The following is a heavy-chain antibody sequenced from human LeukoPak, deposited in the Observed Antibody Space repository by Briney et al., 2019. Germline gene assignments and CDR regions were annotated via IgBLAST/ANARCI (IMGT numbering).Heavy chain of an antibody. J-gene: IGHJ4*02. D-gene: IGHD4-17*01. CDR2: ISYDGSNK. CDR3: AKETYDYGDFSFDY. CDR1: EFTFSSYG. V-gene: IGHV3-30*18. Sequence: GGSLRLSCAASEFTFSSYGMHWVRQAPGKGLEWVAVISYDGSNKYYADSVKGRFTISRDNSKNTLYLQMNSLRAEDTAVYYCAKETYDYGDFSFDYWGQGTLVTVSS.